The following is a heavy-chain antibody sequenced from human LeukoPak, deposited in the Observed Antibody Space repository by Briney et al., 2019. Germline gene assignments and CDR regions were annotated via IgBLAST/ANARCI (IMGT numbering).Heavy chain of an antibody. Sequence: PGGSLRLSCAASGFTFSSYSMNWVRQAPGKGLEWVSSISSSSSYIYYADSVKGRFTISRDNAKNSLYLQMNSLRAEDTAVYYCARFGYCSSTSCSQSYYYYMDVWGKGTTVTVFS. V-gene: IGHV3-21*01. CDR1: GFTFSSYS. J-gene: IGHJ6*03. CDR3: ARFGYCSSTSCSQSYYYYMDV. CDR2: ISSSSSYI. D-gene: IGHD2-2*01.